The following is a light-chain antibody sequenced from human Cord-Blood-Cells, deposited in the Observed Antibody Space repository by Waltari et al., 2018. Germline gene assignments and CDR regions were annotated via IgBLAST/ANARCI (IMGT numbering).Light chain of an antibody. CDR1: SSDVGGYNY. CDR3: CSYAGSYTWV. V-gene: IGLV2-11*01. CDR2: DVS. J-gene: IGLJ3*02. Sequence: QSALTQPRSVSGSPGQSVTISCTGTSSDVGGYNYVSWYQQHTGKAPKLMIYDVSKRPSGGPDRFSGSKSGNTASLTISGLQAEDEADYYCCSYAGSYTWVFGGGTKLTVL.